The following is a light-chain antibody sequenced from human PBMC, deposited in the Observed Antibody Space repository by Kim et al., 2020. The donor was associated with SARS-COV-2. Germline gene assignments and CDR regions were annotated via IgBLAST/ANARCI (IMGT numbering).Light chain of an antibody. CDR1: SSDVGGYNY. CDR3: SSYTSSSTWV. CDR2: DVS. V-gene: IGLV2-14*01. Sequence: QSALTQPASVSGSPGQSITISCTGTSSDVGGYNYVSWYQQHLGKAPKLMIYDVSKRPSGVSNRFSGSKSGNTASLTISGLQAEDEADYYCSSYTSSSTWVFGGGTKVTVL. J-gene: IGLJ3*02.